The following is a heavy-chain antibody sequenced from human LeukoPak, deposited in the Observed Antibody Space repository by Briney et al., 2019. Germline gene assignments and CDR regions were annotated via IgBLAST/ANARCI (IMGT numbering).Heavy chain of an antibody. CDR3: AREETTVTYLDY. D-gene: IGHD4-17*01. V-gene: IGHV3-7*01. J-gene: IGHJ4*02. Sequence: GGSLRLSCAASGFIFSSYWMTWVRQAPGKGLEWVANIKQDGSEQYYVDSVRGRFTISRDNAKNSLYLQMNSLRAEDTAVYYCAREETTVTYLDYWGQGTLVTVSS. CDR1: GFIFSSYW. CDR2: IKQDGSEQ.